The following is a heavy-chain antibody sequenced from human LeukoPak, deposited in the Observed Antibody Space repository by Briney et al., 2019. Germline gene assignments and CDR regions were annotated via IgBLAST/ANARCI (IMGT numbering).Heavy chain of an antibody. CDR1: GFTFSSNW. Sequence: SGGSLRLSCAASGFTFSSNWMQWVRQAPGKGLVWVSRINSDGNITDYADSVKGRFTVSRDDPHNTLYLQMNSVRAEDTAVYFCARGGVDHYGSGTYYLMYYFDHWGQGALVTVSS. CDR2: INSDGNIT. V-gene: IGHV3-74*01. D-gene: IGHD3-10*01. CDR3: ARGGVDHYGSGTYYLMYYFDH. J-gene: IGHJ4*02.